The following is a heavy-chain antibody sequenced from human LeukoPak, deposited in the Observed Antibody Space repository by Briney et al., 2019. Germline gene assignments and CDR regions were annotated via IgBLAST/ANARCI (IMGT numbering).Heavy chain of an antibody. CDR2: IWHDGSIE. CDR1: GFTFRGED. V-gene: IGHV3-33*01. Sequence: GGSLRLSCVVSGFTFRGEDMHWVRQAPGKGLEWVAVIWHDGSIESYGDSVKGRFTVSRDKSMTILYLEMNSLRAEDTAVYYCARGPLNTFGMVDSGQRNTVTVSS. CDR3: ARGPLNTFGMVD. D-gene: IGHD1/OR15-1a*01. J-gene: IGHJ6*02.